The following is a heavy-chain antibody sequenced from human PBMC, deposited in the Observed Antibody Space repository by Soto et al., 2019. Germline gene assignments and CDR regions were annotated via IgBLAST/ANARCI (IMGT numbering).Heavy chain of an antibody. Sequence: EVQLVESGGGLVQPGGSLRLSCAASGFTLSSYDIHWVRQATGEGLAWVSGIGSGGDTHYADSVKGRFIISREDGKNSVYLQMNNLSVGDTAVYYCTRKTPPTGMEVWGQGATVTVSS. CDR1: GFTLSSYD. D-gene: IGHD3-9*01. CDR3: TRKTPPTGMEV. J-gene: IGHJ6*02. V-gene: IGHV3-13*01. CDR2: IGSGGDT.